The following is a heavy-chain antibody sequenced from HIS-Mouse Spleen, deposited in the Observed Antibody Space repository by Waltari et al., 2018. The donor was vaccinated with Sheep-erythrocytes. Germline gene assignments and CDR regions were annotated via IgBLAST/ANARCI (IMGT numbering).Heavy chain of an antibody. Sequence: QLQLQESGPGLVKPSETLSLTCTVSGGSISSSSYYWGWIRQPPGKGLEGIGSIYYSGRTYYNPSLKSRVTISVDTSKNQFSLKLSSVTAADTAVYYCARHKDTAMVHFDYWGQGTLVTVSS. V-gene: IGHV4-39*01. CDR2: IYYSGRT. D-gene: IGHD5-18*01. J-gene: IGHJ4*02. CDR3: ARHKDTAMVHFDY. CDR1: GGSISSSSYY.